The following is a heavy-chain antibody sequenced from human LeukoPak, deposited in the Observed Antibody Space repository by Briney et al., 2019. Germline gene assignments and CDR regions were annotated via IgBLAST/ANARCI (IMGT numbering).Heavy chain of an antibody. V-gene: IGHV3-48*04. Sequence: PGGSLRLSCAASGFTFRTYGMNWVRQAPGKGLEWISYINSNSDTVHYSNSVEGRFTISRDNAKNSLYLQMNSLRAEDTAMYYCAVDIVVVPAGIETSHDAFDIWGQGTMVTVSS. D-gene: IGHD2-2*01. CDR3: AVDIVVVPAGIETSHDAFDI. J-gene: IGHJ3*02. CDR2: INSNSDTV. CDR1: GFTFRTYG.